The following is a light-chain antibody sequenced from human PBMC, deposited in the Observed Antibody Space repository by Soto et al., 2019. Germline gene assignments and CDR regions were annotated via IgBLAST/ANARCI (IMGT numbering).Light chain of an antibody. CDR2: AAS. V-gene: IGKV1-39*01. CDR3: QQSHTTPT. CDR1: QSIHRY. J-gene: IGKJ5*01. Sequence: DIQMTQSPSSLSASVGDSVTITCRACQSIHRYLNWYQQKPVNAPKLRIYAASSLRSGVPSRSIGSGSETDFTLTISNLQPEDSSTYYCQQSHTTPTFGQGTRLEIK.